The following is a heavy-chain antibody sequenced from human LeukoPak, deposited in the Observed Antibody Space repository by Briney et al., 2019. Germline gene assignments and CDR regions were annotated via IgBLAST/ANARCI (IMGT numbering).Heavy chain of an antibody. D-gene: IGHD4-17*01. V-gene: IGHV3-49*03. CDR1: GFTFGDYA. J-gene: IGHJ4*02. CDR2: IRSKAYGGTT. Sequence: GGSLRLSCTASGFTFGDYAMSWFRQAPGKGLEWVGFIRSKAYGGTTEYAASVKGRFTIPRDDSKSIAYLQMNSLKTEDTAVYYCTRDPLTTVTPYYFDYWGQGTLVTVSS. CDR3: TRDPLTTVTPYYFDY.